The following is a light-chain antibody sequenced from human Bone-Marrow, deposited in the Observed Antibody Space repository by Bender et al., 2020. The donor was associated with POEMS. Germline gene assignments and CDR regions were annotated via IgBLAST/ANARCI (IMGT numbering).Light chain of an antibody. J-gene: IGLJ2*01. CDR3: SSHAGSNNFVV. V-gene: IGLV2-8*01. CDR1: GGDVGAYDY. Sequence: QSALTQPASVSGSPGQSITLSCTGTGGDVGAYDYVSWYQHQPGKAPKVLIYEVDKRPSGVPDRFSGSKSGNTASLTVSRLQTDDEADYYCSSHAGSNNFVVFGGGTKLTVV. CDR2: EVD.